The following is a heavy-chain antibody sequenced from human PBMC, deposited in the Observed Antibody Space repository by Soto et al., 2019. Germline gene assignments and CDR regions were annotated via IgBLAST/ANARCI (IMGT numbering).Heavy chain of an antibody. CDR2: IYYGGTT. J-gene: IGHJ3*02. CDR3: AREAAGFDI. V-gene: IGHV3-53*02. Sequence: EMQLVETGGGLIQPGGSLRLSCAASGFTVSGDHMSWVRQAPGKGLERVSVIYYGGTTYYADSVQGRFTVSSDSSKNTLYLQMNDLRADDTAVYYCAREAAGFDIWGQGTMVTVSS. CDR1: GFTVSGDH. D-gene: IGHD6-13*01.